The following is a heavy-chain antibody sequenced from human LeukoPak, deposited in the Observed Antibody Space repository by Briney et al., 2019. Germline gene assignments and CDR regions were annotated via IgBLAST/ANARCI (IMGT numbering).Heavy chain of an antibody. V-gene: IGHV3-11*01. CDR3: ARAWLQLGPGFDY. CDR2: ISSSGSTI. Sequence: PGGTLRLSCAASGFTFSSYGMSWIRQAPGKGLEWVSYISSSGSTIYYADSVKGRFTISRDNAKNSLYLQMNSLRAEDTAVYYCARAWLQLGPGFDYWGQGTLVTVSS. D-gene: IGHD5-24*01. CDR1: GFTFSSYG. J-gene: IGHJ4*02.